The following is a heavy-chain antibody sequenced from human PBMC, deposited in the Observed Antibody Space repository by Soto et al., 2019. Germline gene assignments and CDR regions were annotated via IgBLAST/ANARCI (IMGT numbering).Heavy chain of an antibody. CDR1: GFTFSDYG. CDR2: ISSGSTTM. J-gene: IGHJ4*02. V-gene: IGHV3-48*01. D-gene: IGHD2-2*01. CDR3: APSSIQTYHLSY. Sequence: EVQLVESGGGLVQPGGSLRLSCAASGFTFSDYGMTWVRQAPGKGLEWITYISSGSTTMHYADSVKGRFTISRDNAKDSLYLQMNSLRAEDTAVYYCAPSSIQTYHLSYWGQGTLVTVSS.